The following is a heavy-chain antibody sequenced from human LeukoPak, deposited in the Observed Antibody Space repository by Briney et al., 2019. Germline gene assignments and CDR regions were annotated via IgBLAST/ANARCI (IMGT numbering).Heavy chain of an antibody. V-gene: IGHV1-2*02. J-gene: IGHJ6*03. CDR1: GYTFTDYY. CDR2: INPNSGGT. CDR3: ARDLSYGFYYYYYIDV. D-gene: IGHD5-18*01. Sequence: ASVKVSCKASGYTFTDYYIHWVRQAPGQGLEWMGWINPNSGGTNYALKFQGRVTMTRDTSISTAYMELSRLRSDDTAVYYCARDLSYGFYYYYYIDVWGKGTTVTVSS.